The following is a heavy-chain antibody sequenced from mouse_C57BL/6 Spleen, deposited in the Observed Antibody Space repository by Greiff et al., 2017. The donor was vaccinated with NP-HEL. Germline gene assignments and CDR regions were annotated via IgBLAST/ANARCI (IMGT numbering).Heavy chain of an antibody. D-gene: IGHD1-1*01. CDR3: ARQYYYGSSYRYFDV. Sequence: VQLVESGAELVKPGASVKLSCKASGYTFTEYTIHWVKQRSGQGLEWIGWFYPGSGSIKYNEKFKDKATLTADKSSSTVYMELSRLTSEDSAVYFCARQYYYGSSYRYFDVWGTGTTVTVSS. V-gene: IGHV1-62-2*01. J-gene: IGHJ1*03. CDR1: GYTFTEYT. CDR2: FYPGSGSI.